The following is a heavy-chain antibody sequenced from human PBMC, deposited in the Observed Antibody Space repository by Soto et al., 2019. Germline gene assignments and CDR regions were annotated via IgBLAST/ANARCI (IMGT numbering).Heavy chain of an antibody. CDR2: IIPIFGTA. CDR3: AREFCNSTSCYTVNYGMDV. CDR1: GGTLSSYA. D-gene: IGHD2-2*02. Sequence: SVKVSCKASGGTLSSYAISWVRQAPGQGLEWMGGIIPIFGTANYAQKFQGRVTITADESTSTAYMELSSLRSEDTAVYYCAREFCNSTSCYTVNYGMDVWGQGTTVTVSS. J-gene: IGHJ6*02. V-gene: IGHV1-69*13.